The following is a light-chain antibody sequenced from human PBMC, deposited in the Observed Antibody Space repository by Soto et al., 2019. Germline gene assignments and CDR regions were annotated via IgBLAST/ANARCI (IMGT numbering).Light chain of an antibody. Sequence: QSVLTQPPSASGTPGQRVTISCSGSSSNIGSHTVTWYQQVPGTAPKLLIFSHNQRPSGVPDRFSGSKSGTSASLAISELQSEDEADYYCATWDDTLNGLFGGGTKLTVL. J-gene: IGLJ2*01. CDR2: SHN. CDR1: SSNIGSHT. CDR3: ATWDDTLNGL. V-gene: IGLV1-44*01.